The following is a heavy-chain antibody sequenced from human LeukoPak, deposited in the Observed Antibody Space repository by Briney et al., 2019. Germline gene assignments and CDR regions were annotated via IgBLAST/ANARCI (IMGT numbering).Heavy chain of an antibody. CDR3: ARDWGYYYYYGMDV. J-gene: IGHJ6*02. V-gene: IGHV3-21*01. CDR1: GFIFNNYG. Sequence: GGSLRLSCAASGFIFNNYGLIWVRQAPGKGLEWVSSISSSSSYIYYADSVKGRFTISRDNAKNSLYLQMNSLRAEDTAVYYCARDWGYYYYYGMDVWGQGTTVTVSS. CDR2: ISSSSSYI. D-gene: IGHD3-16*01.